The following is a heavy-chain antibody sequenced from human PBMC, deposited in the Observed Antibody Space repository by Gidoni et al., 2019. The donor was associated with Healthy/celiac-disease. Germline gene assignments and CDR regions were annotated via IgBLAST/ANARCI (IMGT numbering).Heavy chain of an antibody. V-gene: IGHV3-21*01. J-gene: IGHJ6*02. CDR2: ISSSSSYI. D-gene: IGHD6-19*01. CDR3: ARDKEQWLVRYYYYGMDV. CDR1: GFTFSSYS. Sequence: EVQLVEPGGGLVKPGGSLRLSCAASGFTFSSYSMNWVRQAPGKGLEWVSSISSSSSYIYYADSVKGRFTISRDNAKNSLYLQMNSLRAEDTAVYYCARDKEQWLVRYYYYGMDVWGQGTTVTVSS.